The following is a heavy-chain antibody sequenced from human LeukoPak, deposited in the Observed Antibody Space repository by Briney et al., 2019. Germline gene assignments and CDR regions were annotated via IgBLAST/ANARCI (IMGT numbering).Heavy chain of an antibody. Sequence: ASVKVSCKASGYTFTSYYMHWVRQAPGQGLEWMGIINPSGGSTSYAQKFQSRVTMTRDMSTSTVYMELSSLRSEDTAVYYCARVSVWGSYRYPLGYWGQGTLVTVSS. J-gene: IGHJ4*02. CDR1: GYTFTSYY. D-gene: IGHD3-16*02. V-gene: IGHV1-46*01. CDR3: ARVSVWGSYRYPLGY. CDR2: INPSGGST.